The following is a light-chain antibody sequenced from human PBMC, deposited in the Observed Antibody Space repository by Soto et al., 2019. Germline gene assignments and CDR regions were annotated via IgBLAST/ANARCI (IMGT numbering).Light chain of an antibody. CDR2: EVS. CDR1: SNDVGGYNF. Sequence: QSALTRPPSASGSPGQSVTISCTGTSNDVGGYNFVSWYQQHPGKAPKLMIFEVSKRPSGVPDRFSGSKSGSTASLTVSGLQAEDEADYYCSSYAGNNIYYVFGTGTKVTVL. CDR3: SSYAGNNIYYV. J-gene: IGLJ1*01. V-gene: IGLV2-8*01.